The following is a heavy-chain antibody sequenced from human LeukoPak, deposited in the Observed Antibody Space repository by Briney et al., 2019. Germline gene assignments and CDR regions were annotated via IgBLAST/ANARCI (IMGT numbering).Heavy chain of an antibody. CDR1: GGSISSYY. CDR2: IYYSGST. CDR3: ARESSGDRIYGMDV. V-gene: IGHV4-59*01. D-gene: IGHD2-21*02. Sequence: PSETLSLTCTVSGGSISSYYWSWIRQPPGKGLEWIGYIYYSGSTNYNPSLKSRVTISVDTSKNQFSLKLSSVTAADTAVYYCARESSGDRIYGMDVWGQGTTVTVSS. J-gene: IGHJ6*02.